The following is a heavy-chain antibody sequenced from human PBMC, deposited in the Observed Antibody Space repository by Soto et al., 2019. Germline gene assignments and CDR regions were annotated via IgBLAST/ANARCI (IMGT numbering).Heavy chain of an antibody. CDR1: GFTFSSYA. CDR3: EKAQLTMIVVVITNNFDI. V-gene: IGHV3-23*01. CDR2: ISGSGGST. Sequence: GGSLRLSCAASGFTFSSYAMSWVRQAPGKGLEWVSAISGSGGSTYYADSVKGRFTISRDNSKNTLYLQMNSLRAEDTDVYYCEKAQLTMIVVVITNNFDIWGQGTMVTVSS. J-gene: IGHJ3*02. D-gene: IGHD3-22*01.